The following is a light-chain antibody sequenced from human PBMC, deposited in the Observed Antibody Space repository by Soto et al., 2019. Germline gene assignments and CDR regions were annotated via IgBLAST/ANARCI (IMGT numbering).Light chain of an antibody. CDR1: RSNIGSNS. V-gene: IGLV1-44*01. CDR2: STN. J-gene: IGLJ2*01. Sequence: QSVLTQPPSASGTPGQRVTISCSGSRSNIGSNSVNWYQQLPGTAPKLLIYSTNQRPSGVPDRFSGSKSDTSASLAISGLQSEDEADYYCAAWDDSLNGEVVFVGGTKLTVL. CDR3: AAWDDSLNGEVV.